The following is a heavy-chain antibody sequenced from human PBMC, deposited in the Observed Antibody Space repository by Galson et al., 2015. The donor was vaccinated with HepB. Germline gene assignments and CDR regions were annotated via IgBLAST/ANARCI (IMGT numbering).Heavy chain of an antibody. V-gene: IGHV4-31*03. Sequence: TLSLTCTVSGGSISSGGYYWSWIRQHPGKGLEWIGYIYYSGSTYYNPSLKSRVTISVDTSKNQFSLELSSVTAADTAVYYCARGRQPMVRGVTGWYFDLWGRGTLVTVSS. CDR3: ARGRQPMVRGVTGWYFDL. CDR2: IYYSGST. CDR1: GGSISSGGYY. J-gene: IGHJ2*01. D-gene: IGHD3-10*01.